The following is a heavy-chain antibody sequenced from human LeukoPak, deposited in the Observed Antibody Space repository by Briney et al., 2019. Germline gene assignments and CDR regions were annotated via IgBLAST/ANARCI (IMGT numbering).Heavy chain of an antibody. CDR2: INHSGST. CDR1: GGSFSGYY. J-gene: IGHJ6*03. V-gene: IGHV4-34*01. Sequence: SETLSLTCAVYGGSFSGYYWSWIRQPPGKGLEWIGEINHSGSTNYNPSLKSRVTISVDTSKNQFSLKLSSVTAADTAVYYCARASLYCSGGSCHYYYYYMDVWGKGTTVTVSS. CDR3: ARASLYCSGGSCHYYYYYMDV. D-gene: IGHD2-15*01.